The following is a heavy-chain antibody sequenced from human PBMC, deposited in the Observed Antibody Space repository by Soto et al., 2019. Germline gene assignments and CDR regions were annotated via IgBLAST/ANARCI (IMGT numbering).Heavy chain of an antibody. CDR3: AMVDVYVTPSPQDV. V-gene: IGHV1-18*01. J-gene: IGHJ6*02. CDR2: INTYNGNT. CDR1: GYTFTRYG. Sequence: QVQLVQSGAEVKNPGSSVQVSCKASGYTFTRYGIGWARQAPGQGLEWMGWINTYNGNTNYAQNVQGRVTLTTDTSTSTAYMELRSLRSNDTAIYYCAMVDVYVTPSPQDVWGQGTPVIVSS. D-gene: IGHD3-16*01.